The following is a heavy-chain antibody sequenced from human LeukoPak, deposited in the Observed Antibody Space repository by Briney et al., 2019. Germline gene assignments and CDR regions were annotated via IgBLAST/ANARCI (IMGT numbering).Heavy chain of an antibody. CDR3: ARDWGSSGWYNWFDP. J-gene: IGHJ5*02. D-gene: IGHD6-19*01. V-gene: IGHV3-30*03. CDR2: ISHDGGSK. Sequence: GGSLRLSCVASGFTFSNYGMHWVRQAPGKGLEWVAMISHDGGSKHYTDSVKGRFTTSRDTSKNTLYLHMNSLRPEDTAVYYCARDWGSSGWYNWFDPWGQGTRVTVSS. CDR1: GFTFSNYG.